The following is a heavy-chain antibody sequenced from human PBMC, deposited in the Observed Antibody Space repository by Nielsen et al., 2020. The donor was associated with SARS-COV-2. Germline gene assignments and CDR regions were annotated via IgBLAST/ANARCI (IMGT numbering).Heavy chain of an antibody. CDR2: INSDGSST. CDR3: VRHMVRGEVDY. CDR1: GFTFSSYW. Sequence: GESLKISCAASGFTFSSYWMHWVRQAPGKGLVWVSRINSDGSSTSYADSVKGRFTISRDNAKNTLYLQMNSLRAEDTAVYYCVRHMVRGEVDYWGQGTLVTVSS. J-gene: IGHJ4*02. D-gene: IGHD3-10*01. V-gene: IGHV3-74*01.